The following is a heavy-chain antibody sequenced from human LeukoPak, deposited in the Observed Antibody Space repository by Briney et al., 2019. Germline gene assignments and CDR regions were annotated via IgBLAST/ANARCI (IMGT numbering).Heavy chain of an antibody. Sequence: KPSQTLSLTCAISGDSVSSNSAAWSWIRLSPSRGLEWLGRTYYRSKWYNDYAVSVRSRITINPDTSKNLFSLQLNSVTPEDTAEYYCATTVETGDAFDIWGPGTRVTVSS. J-gene: IGHJ3*02. D-gene: IGHD1-1*01. CDR2: TYYRSKWYN. CDR1: GDSVSSNSAA. CDR3: ATTVETGDAFDI. V-gene: IGHV6-1*01.